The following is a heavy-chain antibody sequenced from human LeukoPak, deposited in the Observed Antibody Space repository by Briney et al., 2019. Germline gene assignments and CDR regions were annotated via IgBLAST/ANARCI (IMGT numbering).Heavy chain of an antibody. D-gene: IGHD2-15*01. Sequence: PGGSLRLSCAASGFTLSSYAMSWVRQAPGKGLGWVSSITNNGVHTYYTDSVKGRFTISRDNANNSLYLQMNSLSAEDTAIYYCARQPQVAHFDYWGQGTLVSVSS. J-gene: IGHJ4*02. CDR2: ITNNGVHT. V-gene: IGHV3-21*01. CDR3: ARQPQVAHFDY. CDR1: GFTLSSYA.